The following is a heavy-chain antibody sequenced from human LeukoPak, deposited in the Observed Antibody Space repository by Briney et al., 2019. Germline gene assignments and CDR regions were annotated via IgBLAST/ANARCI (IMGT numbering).Heavy chain of an antibody. CDR3: ARDGYYDSSGYYPDAFDI. CDR1: GGSISSYY. V-gene: IGHV4-59*12. J-gene: IGHJ3*02. D-gene: IGHD3-22*01. CDR2: IYYSGST. Sequence: PSETLSLTCTVSGGSISSYYWSWIRQPPGKGLEWIGYIYYSGSTNYNPSLKSRVTISVDTSKNQFSLKLSSVTAADTAVYYCARDGYYDSSGYYPDAFDIWGQGTMVTVSS.